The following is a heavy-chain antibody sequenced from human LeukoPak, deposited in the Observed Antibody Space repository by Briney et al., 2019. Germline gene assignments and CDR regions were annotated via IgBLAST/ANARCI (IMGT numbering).Heavy chain of an antibody. CDR1: GFTFSSYW. V-gene: IGHV3-7*03. Sequence: GGSLRLSCAASGFTFSSYWMTWVRQAPGRGLEWVANIKQDGSKKNYVDSVKGRFTISRDNAKNSLYLQMNSLRAEDTAVYYCATPLDYYDTSGYHQGGDWGQGTLVTVSS. J-gene: IGHJ4*02. CDR3: ATPLDYYDTSGYHQGGD. CDR2: IKQDGSKK. D-gene: IGHD3-22*01.